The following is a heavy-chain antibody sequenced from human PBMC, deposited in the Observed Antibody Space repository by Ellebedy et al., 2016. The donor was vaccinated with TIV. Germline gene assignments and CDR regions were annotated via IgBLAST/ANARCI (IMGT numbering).Heavy chain of an antibody. CDR3: AREVVGGQGDMDV. CDR1: GFTFSGYW. CDR2: IWSDGSLK. J-gene: IGHJ6*02. D-gene: IGHD2-15*01. V-gene: IGHV3-33*08. Sequence: GESLKISCAASGFTFSGYWMHWVRQAPGKGLEWVAVIWSDGSLKYYADSVKGRFTLSRDNSKNTLYLQMNSLRAEDTAVYYCAREVVGGQGDMDVWGQGTTVTVSS.